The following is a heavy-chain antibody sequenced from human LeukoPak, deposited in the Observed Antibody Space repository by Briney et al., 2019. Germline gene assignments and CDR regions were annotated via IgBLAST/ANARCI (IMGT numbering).Heavy chain of an antibody. J-gene: IGHJ3*02. CDR2: IYYSGST. Sequence: SETLSLTCTVSGGSISSYYWSWIRQPPGKGLEWIGYIYYSGSTNYNPSLKSRVTISVDTSKNQFSLKLSSVTAADTAVYYCARAQWFGELLDSGIAFDIWGQGTMVTVSS. CDR3: ARAQWFGELLDSGIAFDI. V-gene: IGHV4-59*01. D-gene: IGHD3-10*01. CDR1: GGSISSYY.